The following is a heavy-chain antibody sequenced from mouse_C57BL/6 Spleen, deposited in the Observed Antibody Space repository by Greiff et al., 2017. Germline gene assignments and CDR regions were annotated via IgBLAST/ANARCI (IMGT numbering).Heavy chain of an antibody. D-gene: IGHD1-1*01. V-gene: IGHV3-6*01. CDR1: GYSITSGYY. J-gene: IGHJ2*01. Sequence: VQLKQSGPGLVKPSQSLSLTCSVTGYSITSGYYWNWIRQFPGNKLEWMGYISYDGSNNYNPSLKNRISITRDTSKNQFFLKLNSVTTEDTATYYCARRYYGSPFDYWGQGTTLTVSS. CDR2: ISYDGSN. CDR3: ARRYYGSPFDY.